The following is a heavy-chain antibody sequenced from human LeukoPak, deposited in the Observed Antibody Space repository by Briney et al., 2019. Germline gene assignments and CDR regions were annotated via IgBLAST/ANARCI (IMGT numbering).Heavy chain of an antibody. D-gene: IGHD3-10*01. J-gene: IGHJ4*01. CDR1: GFTFTDAW. Sequence: PGGSLRLSRTASGFTFTDAWMSWVRQAPGKGLEWIGRIKSKSDGGTTDYAAPVTGRFTISRDDSETTLFLQMNSLKIEDTAVYYCVTDFALIVDSGKFDYXXXGTLVTVSS. CDR3: VTDFALIVDSGKFDY. CDR2: IKSKSDGGTT. V-gene: IGHV3-15*01.